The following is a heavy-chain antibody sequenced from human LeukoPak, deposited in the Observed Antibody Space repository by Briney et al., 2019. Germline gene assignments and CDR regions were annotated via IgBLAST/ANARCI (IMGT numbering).Heavy chain of an antibody. V-gene: IGHV4-38-2*02. CDR3: ARRRTYYYDSKSWFDP. D-gene: IGHD3-22*01. J-gene: IGHJ5*02. CDR1: GYSISSGYY. Sequence: SETLSLTCTVSGYSISSGYYWSWIRRPPGKGLEWIGEINHSGSTNYNPSLKSRVTISVDTSKNQFSLKLSSVTAADTAVYYCARRRTYYYDSKSWFDPRGQGTLVTVSP. CDR2: INHSGST.